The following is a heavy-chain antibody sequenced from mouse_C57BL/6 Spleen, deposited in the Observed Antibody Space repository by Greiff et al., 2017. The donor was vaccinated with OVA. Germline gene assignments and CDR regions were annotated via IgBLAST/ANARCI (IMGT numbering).Heavy chain of an antibody. D-gene: IGHD1-1*01. V-gene: IGHV5-16*01. CDR3: ARRGYGSYYFDY. J-gene: IGHJ2*01. CDR2: INYDGSST. Sequence: EVMLVESEGGLVQPGSSMKLSCTASGFTFSDYYMAWVRQVPEKGLEWVANINYDGSSTYYLDSLKSRFIISRDNAKNILYLQMSSLKSEDTATYYCARRGYGSYYFDYWGQGTTLTVSS. CDR1: GFTFSDYY.